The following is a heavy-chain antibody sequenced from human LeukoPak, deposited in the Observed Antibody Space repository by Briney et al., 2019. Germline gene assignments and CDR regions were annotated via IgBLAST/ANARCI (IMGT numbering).Heavy chain of an antibody. D-gene: IGHD2-15*01. Sequence: GGSLRLSCAASGFTFSSYAMSWVRQAPEKGLEWVSVISGSGGSTYYADPVKGRFTISRDNSKNTLYLQMNSLRAEDTAVYYCAKDRSSGGSCYNYWGQGTLVTVSS. J-gene: IGHJ4*02. CDR1: GFTFSSYA. V-gene: IGHV3-23*01. CDR3: AKDRSSGGSCYNY. CDR2: ISGSGGST.